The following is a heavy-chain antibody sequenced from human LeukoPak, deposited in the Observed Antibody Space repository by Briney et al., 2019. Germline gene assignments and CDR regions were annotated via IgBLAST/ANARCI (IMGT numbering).Heavy chain of an antibody. CDR3: ATELSLN. V-gene: IGHV1-2*02. CDR2: ISPNSGDT. J-gene: IGHJ4*02. Sequence: ASLKVSCKASGYTFTDYYMHWVRQAPGQGLEWMGWISPNSGDTNYAQKFQGRVTMTRDTSISTAYMQPSSLRSDDTAVDYCATELSLNWGQGTLVTVSS. CDR1: GYTFTDYY.